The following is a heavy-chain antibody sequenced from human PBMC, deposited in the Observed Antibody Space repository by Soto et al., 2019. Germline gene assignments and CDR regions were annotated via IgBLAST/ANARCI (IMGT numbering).Heavy chain of an antibody. J-gene: IGHJ5*02. Sequence: GGSLRLSCAASGFTFSSYSMNWVRQAPGKGLEWVSSISSSSSYIYYADSVKGRFTISRDNAKNSLYLQMNSLRAEDTAVYYCASGYCSSTSCYENWFDPWGQGTLVTVSS. CDR2: ISSSSSYI. D-gene: IGHD2-2*01. CDR1: GFTFSSYS. CDR3: ASGYCSSTSCYENWFDP. V-gene: IGHV3-21*01.